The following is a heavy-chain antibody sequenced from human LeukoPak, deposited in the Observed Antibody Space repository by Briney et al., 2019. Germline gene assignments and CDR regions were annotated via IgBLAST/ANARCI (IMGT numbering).Heavy chain of an antibody. V-gene: IGHV4-39*07. CDR1: GGSISSSSYY. Sequence: SEALSLTCTVSGGSISSSSYYLGWIRQPPGKGLEWIGSIYYSGSTYYNPSLKSRVTISVDTSKNQFSLKLSSVTAADTAVYYCAMSDILTGYYPAFYWGQGTLVTVSS. J-gene: IGHJ4*02. CDR3: AMSDILTGYYPAFY. CDR2: IYYSGST. D-gene: IGHD3-9*01.